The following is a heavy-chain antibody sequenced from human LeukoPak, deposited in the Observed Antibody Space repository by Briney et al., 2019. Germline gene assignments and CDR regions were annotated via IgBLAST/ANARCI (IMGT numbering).Heavy chain of an antibody. CDR3: ARGTNSNSWYYAY. J-gene: IGHJ4*02. D-gene: IGHD6-13*01. Sequence: SETLSLTCAVYGGSFSGYYWSWIRQPPGKGLEWIGDISHSGSTNYNPSLKSRVTISVDTSKKQFSLRLSSVTAADTAVYYCARGTNSNSWYYAYWGQGTLVTVSS. CDR1: GGSFSGYY. V-gene: IGHV4-34*01. CDR2: ISHSGST.